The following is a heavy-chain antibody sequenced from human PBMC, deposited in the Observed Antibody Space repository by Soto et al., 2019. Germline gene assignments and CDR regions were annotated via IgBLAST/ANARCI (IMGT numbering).Heavy chain of an antibody. J-gene: IGHJ4*02. V-gene: IGHV3-11*01. D-gene: IGHD3-22*01. Sequence: GGSLRLSCAASGFTFSDYYMSWIRQAPGKGLEWVSYISSSGSTIYYADSVKGRFTISRDNAKNSLYLQMNSLRAEDTAVYYCATDPYDSSGYDYGDYWGQGTLDTVSS. CDR2: ISSSGSTI. CDR1: GFTFSDYY. CDR3: ATDPYDSSGYDYGDY.